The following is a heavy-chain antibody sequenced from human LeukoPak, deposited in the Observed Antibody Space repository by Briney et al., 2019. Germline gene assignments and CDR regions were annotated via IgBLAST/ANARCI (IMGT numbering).Heavy chain of an antibody. CDR1: GYSFTSGHY. D-gene: IGHD6-13*01. Sequence: PSETLSLTCSVSGYSFTSGHYWGWIRQPPGKGLGWIGNIYHTGSAHYNPSLKSRVTISVDTSKNQFSLKLRYVTAADTAVYYCARISGYIAAAGTYYYYGMDVWGQGTTVTVSS. CDR2: IYHTGSA. J-gene: IGHJ6*02. V-gene: IGHV4-38-2*01. CDR3: ARISGYIAAAGTYYYYGMDV.